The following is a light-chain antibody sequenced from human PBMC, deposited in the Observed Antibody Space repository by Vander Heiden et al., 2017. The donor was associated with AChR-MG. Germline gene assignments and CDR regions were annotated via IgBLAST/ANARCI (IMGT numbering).Light chain of an antibody. V-gene: IGLV2-23*02. J-gene: IGLJ3*02. CDR1: SSAVGSYNL. CDR2: EVS. CDR3: CSYAGSRV. Sequence: QSALTQPASVSGSPGQSITISCTGTSSAVGSYNLVSWYQQHPGKAPKLMIYEVSKRPSGVSNRCSGSKSGNTASLTISGLQAEDEADYYCCSYAGSRVFGGGTKLTVL.